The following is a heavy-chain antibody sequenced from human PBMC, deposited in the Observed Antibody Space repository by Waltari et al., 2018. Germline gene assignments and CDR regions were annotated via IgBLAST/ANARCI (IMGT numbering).Heavy chain of an antibody. J-gene: IGHJ6*03. CDR2: ISSSSSTI. Sequence: EVQLVESGGGLVQPGGSLRLSCAASGFTFSSYSMNWVRQAPGKGLEWVSYISSSSSTIYYADSVKGRFTISRDNAKNSLYLQMNSLRAEDTAVYYCARDVLREEGGYDYSPDYYYYYYMDVWGKGTTVTVSS. V-gene: IGHV3-48*04. CDR1: GFTFSSYS. D-gene: IGHD5-12*01. CDR3: ARDVLREEGGYDYSPDYYYYYYMDV.